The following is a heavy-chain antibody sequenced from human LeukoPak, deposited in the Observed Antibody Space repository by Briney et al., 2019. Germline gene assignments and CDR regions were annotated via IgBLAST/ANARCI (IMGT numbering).Heavy chain of an antibody. J-gene: IGHJ4*02. D-gene: IGHD3-22*01. Sequence: SETLSLTCTVSGYSISSGYYWGWIRQPPGKGLEWIGSIYHSGNTYYSPSLMSRVTISVDTSKNQFSLNLNSVTAADTAVYYCARAPHFFDTSGSRYYFDYWGQGALVTVSS. CDR1: GYSISSGYY. CDR3: ARAPHFFDTSGSRYYFDY. V-gene: IGHV4-38-2*02. CDR2: IYHSGNT.